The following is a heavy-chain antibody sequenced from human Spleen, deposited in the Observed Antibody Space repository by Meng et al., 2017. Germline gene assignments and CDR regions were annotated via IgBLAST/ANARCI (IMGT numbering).Heavy chain of an antibody. J-gene: IGHJ4*02. V-gene: IGHV4-39*01. CDR2: VYYSGST. D-gene: IGHD2/OR15-2a*01. Sequence: QPQLQESGPGLVKPSEALSLSCSVSGDSTSNSLYFWAWIRQPPGKGLEYIGNVYYSGSTYYTPYLKSRVTISLDTSKNRFYLRLNSVTAADTAVYYCARSPEYFFDYWGQGTLVTVSS. CDR3: ARSPEYFFDY. CDR1: GDSTSNSLYF.